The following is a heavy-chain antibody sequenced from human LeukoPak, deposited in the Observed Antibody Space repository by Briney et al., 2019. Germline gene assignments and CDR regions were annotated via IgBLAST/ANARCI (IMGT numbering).Heavy chain of an antibody. Sequence: GGSLRLSCAASGFTVSSNYMSWVRQAPGKGLEWVSVIYSGGSTYYADSVKGRFTISRDNSKNTLYLQINSLRAEDTAVYYCARGSGLRYFDWLPRIKPYYYYGMDVWGQGPRSPSP. J-gene: IGHJ6*02. D-gene: IGHD3-9*01. CDR3: ARGSGLRYFDWLPRIKPYYYYGMDV. CDR2: IYSGGST. V-gene: IGHV3-53*01. CDR1: GFTVSSNY.